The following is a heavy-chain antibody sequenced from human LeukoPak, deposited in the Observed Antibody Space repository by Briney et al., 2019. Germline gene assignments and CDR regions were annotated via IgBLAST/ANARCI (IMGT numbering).Heavy chain of an antibody. CDR3: ARGRSLTLVWWFGP. V-gene: IGHV4-30-4*08. J-gene: IGHJ5*02. D-gene: IGHD2-8*02. CDR1: GGSISSGDYY. CDR2: IYYSGST. Sequence: PSQTLSLTCTVSGGSISSGDYYWSWIRQPPGKGLEWIGYIYYSGSTYYNPSLKSRVTISVDTSKNQFSLKLSSVTAADTAVYYCARGRSLTLVWWFGPWGQGTLVTVSS.